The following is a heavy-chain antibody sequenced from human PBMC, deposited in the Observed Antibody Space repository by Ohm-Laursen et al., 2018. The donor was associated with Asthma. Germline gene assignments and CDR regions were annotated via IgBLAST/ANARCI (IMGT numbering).Heavy chain of an antibody. D-gene: IGHD3-22*01. CDR3: ARPYYDSSGLLDDAFDI. CDR2: ISYDGSNK. J-gene: IGHJ3*02. V-gene: IGHV3-30*03. CDR1: GFTFSSYG. Sequence: SLRLSCTASGFTFSSYGMHWVRQAPGKGLEWVAVISYDGSNKYYADSVKGRFTISRDNSKNTLYLQMNSLRAEDTAVYYCARPYYDSSGLLDDAFDIWGQGTMVTVSS.